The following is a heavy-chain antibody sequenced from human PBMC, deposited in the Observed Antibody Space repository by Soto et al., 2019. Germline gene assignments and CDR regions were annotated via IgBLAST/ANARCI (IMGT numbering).Heavy chain of an antibody. Sequence: SGPTLVHPTQTLTLTCTFSGFSLSTSGVHVGWLRHPPGKALEWLALIYWCDEKRYSPSLKSRLTISKDTSKNQVVLTMTNVDPVDTATYCCAYTTDYSKRYFDYWGKGTMVTVSS. D-gene: IGHD4-4*01. CDR2: IYWCDEK. J-gene: IGHJ4*02. CDR1: GFSLSTSGVH. CDR3: AYTTDYSKRYFDY. V-gene: IGHV2-5*01.